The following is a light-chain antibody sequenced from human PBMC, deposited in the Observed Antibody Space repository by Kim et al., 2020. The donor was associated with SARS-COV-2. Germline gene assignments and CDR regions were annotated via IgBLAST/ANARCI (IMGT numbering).Light chain of an antibody. CDR2: QDS. CDR1: KLGHKY. CDR3: QAWDSSTQI. V-gene: IGLV3-1*01. Sequence: SYELTQPPSVSVSPGQTASITCSGDKLGHKYVCWYQQKPGQSPVLVIYQDSKRPSGIPERFSGSNSGNTATLTISGTQAMDEADYYCQAWDSSTQIFGTG. J-gene: IGLJ1*01.